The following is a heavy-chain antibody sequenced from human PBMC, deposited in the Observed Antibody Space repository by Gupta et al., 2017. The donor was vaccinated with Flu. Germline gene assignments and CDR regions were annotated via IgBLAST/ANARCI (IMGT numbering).Heavy chain of an antibody. D-gene: IGHD4-4*01. CDR2: VNATGST. Sequence: TSSDADGGWIRQHPGKGLEWMCPVNATGSTYYDPYLRSRGTMSVAKANYQINLTVTAVTAADTAVYYCARGMQTTGPFGLWGQGTLVTVSS. V-gene: IGHV4-39*01. J-gene: IGHJ5*02. CDR1: TSSDAD. CDR3: ARGMQTTGPFGL.